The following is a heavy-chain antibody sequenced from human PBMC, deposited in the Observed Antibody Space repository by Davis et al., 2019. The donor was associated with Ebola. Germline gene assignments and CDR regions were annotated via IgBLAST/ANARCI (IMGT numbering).Heavy chain of an antibody. CDR1: GFTFSNYG. D-gene: IGHD4-17*01. Sequence: PGGSLRLSCAASGFTFSNYGMHWVRQAPGKGLVWVAVMSNDGTNEYYADSVKGRFTISRDNSKNTLYLQMNSLRPKDTAVYYCAKATHEEYYGDYGMDVWGQGTTVTVSS. V-gene: IGHV3-30*18. CDR2: MSNDGTNE. J-gene: IGHJ6*02. CDR3: AKATHEEYYGDYGMDV.